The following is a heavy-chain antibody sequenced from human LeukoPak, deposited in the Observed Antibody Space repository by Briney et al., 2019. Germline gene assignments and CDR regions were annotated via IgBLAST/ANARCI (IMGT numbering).Heavy chain of an antibody. CDR2: INTKTGTP. CDR1: GYTFNKNA. Sequence: GASVKVSCKASGYTFNKNAINWVRQAPGQGLEWMGWINTKTGTPTYAQGFTGRFVFSLDMSVSTAYLQISSLKATDTAVYHCARRSPTSDAFDIWGQGTLVTVSS. V-gene: IGHV7-4-1*02. D-gene: IGHD4-11*01. J-gene: IGHJ3*02. CDR3: ARRSPTSDAFDI.